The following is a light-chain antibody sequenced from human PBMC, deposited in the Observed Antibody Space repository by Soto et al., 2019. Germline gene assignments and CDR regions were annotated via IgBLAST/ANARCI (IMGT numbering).Light chain of an antibody. CDR3: QQRYSWPPIT. J-gene: IGKJ5*01. Sequence: IVLTQSPATLSLSPGERATLFCRANQSVSTYLAWYQQKIGQPPRLLIYDTSIRATGIPARFSGSGSGTDFTLTISSLEPEDFAVYYCQQRYSWPPITFGQGTRLEIK. V-gene: IGKV3-11*01. CDR2: DTS. CDR1: QSVSTY.